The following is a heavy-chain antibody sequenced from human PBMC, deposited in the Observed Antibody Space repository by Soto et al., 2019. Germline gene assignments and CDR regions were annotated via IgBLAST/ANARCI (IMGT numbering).Heavy chain of an antibody. J-gene: IGHJ4*02. CDR2: IWYDGSNK. V-gene: IGHV3-33*01. Sequence: QVQLVESGGGVVQPGRSLRLSCAASGFTFSSYGMHWVRQAPGKGLEWVAVIWYDGSNKYYADSVKGRFTISRDNSKNTLYLQMNSLRAEDTAVYYCAREGYYDSSGYSDYWGQGTLVTVSS. D-gene: IGHD3-22*01. CDR1: GFTFSSYG. CDR3: AREGYYDSSGYSDY.